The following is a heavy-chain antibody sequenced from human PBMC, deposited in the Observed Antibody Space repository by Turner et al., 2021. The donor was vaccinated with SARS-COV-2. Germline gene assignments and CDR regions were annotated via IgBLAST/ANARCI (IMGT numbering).Heavy chain of an antibody. CDR1: GFTFSSYA. CDR3: AKDLITGIYYYYYGMDV. J-gene: IGHJ6*02. V-gene: IGHV3-23*01. D-gene: IGHD1-20*01. Sequence: EVQLLESGGGLVQPGGSLRLSCAASGFTFSSYAMSWVRQAPGKGLEWVSVISGSGGGTYYADSVKGRFTISRDNSKNTLYLQMNSLRAEDTAVYHCAKDLITGIYYYYYGMDVWGQGTTVTVSS. CDR2: ISGSGGGT.